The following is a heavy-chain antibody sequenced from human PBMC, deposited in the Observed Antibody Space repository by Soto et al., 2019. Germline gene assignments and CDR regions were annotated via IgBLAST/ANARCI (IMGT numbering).Heavy chain of an antibody. J-gene: IGHJ4*02. CDR1: GGTFSTYT. CDR3: ASNVGPSGCYAFDY. D-gene: IGHD1-26*01. Sequence: QVQLVQSGAEVKKPGSSVKVSCKASGGTFSTYTISWVRQAPGQGLEWMGVIIPIFTTANYAQKFQGRVAIAADKSRSTSYMELSSLRSEDTAVYYCASNVGPSGCYAFDYWGQGTLVSVSS. V-gene: IGHV1-69*06. CDR2: IIPIFTTA.